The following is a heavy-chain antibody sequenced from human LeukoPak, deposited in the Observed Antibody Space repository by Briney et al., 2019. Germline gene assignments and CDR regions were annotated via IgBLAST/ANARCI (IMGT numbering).Heavy chain of an antibody. CDR1: AHTFTSYG. J-gene: IGHJ4*02. Sequence: ASVTLSSKVSAHTFTSYGISWVRPPPGQGLEWVGWISAYNCNTNHAHTPQGRVTMTTDTSTRPAHMEVRSVRSEHPGVFLRASEEGLYGWGQVGDYWGQGTLVTVSS. V-gene: IGHV1-18*01. CDR3: ASEEGLYGWGQVGDY. CDR2: ISAYNCNT. D-gene: IGHD3-10*01.